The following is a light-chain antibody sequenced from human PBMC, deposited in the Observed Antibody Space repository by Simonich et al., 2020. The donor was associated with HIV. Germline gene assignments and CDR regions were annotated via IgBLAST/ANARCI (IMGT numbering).Light chain of an antibody. CDR3: AAWDDSLNGPV. V-gene: IGLV1-44*01. CDR1: SSNIGSNT. J-gene: IGLJ2*01. CDR2: RKN. Sequence: QSVLTQPPSASGTPGQRVTISCSGSSSNIGSNTVNWYQQLPGTAPKLLIYRKNQRPSGVPARFSGSKSGTSASLAISGLQSEDEADYYCAAWDDSLNGPVFGGGTKLTVL.